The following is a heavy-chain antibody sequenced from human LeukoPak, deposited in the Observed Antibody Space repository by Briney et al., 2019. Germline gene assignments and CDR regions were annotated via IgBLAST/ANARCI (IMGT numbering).Heavy chain of an antibody. CDR3: AKDKGDTAMGDWFDP. CDR2: ISGSGGST. CDR1: GFTFSSYA. Sequence: GGSLSLSCAASGFTFSSYAMSWVRQAPGKGLEWVSAISGSGGSTYYADSVKGRFTISRDNSKNTLYLQMNSLRAEDTAVYYCAKDKGDTAMGDWFDPWGQGTLVTVSS. V-gene: IGHV3-23*01. D-gene: IGHD5-18*01. J-gene: IGHJ5*02.